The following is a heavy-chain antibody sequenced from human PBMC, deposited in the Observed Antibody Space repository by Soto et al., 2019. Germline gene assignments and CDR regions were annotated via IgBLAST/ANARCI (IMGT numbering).Heavy chain of an antibody. Sequence: EVQLVESGGGLVQPGRSLRLSCAASGFTFDDYAMHWVRQAPGKGLEWVSGISWNSGSIGYAESVKGRFTIYRDNAKNSLYLQKNRLRAQDKDVYYCAKDIVIFGLVEGGMEGWGEGTTVT. J-gene: IGHJ6*02. CDR3: AKDIVIFGLVEGGMEG. D-gene: IGHD3-3*01. V-gene: IGHV3-9*01. CDR1: GFTFDDYA. CDR2: ISWNSGSI.